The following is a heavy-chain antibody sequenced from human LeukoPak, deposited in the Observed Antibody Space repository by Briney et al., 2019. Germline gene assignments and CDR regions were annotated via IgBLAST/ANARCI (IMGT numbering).Heavy chain of an antibody. CDR1: GFTFSSYA. Sequence: PGGSLRLSCAASGFTFSSYAMSWVRQAPGKGLEWVSAITGSGGDTYYADSVKGRFTISRDNAKNSLYLQMNSLRAEDTALYYCAKGRYSGYEDAFDIWGQGTMVTVSS. CDR2: ITGSGGDT. V-gene: IGHV3-23*01. CDR3: AKGRYSGYEDAFDI. D-gene: IGHD5-12*01. J-gene: IGHJ3*02.